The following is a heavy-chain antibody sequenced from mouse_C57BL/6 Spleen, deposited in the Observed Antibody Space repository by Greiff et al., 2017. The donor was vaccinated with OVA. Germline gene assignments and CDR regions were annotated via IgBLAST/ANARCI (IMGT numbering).Heavy chain of an antibody. D-gene: IGHD1-1*01. CDR3: ARWTTTVPMDY. CDR2: INPSTGGT. J-gene: IGHJ4*01. CDR1: GYSFTGYY. Sequence: EVQLVESGPELVKPGASVKISCKASGYSFTGYYMNWVKQSPEKSLEWIGEINPSTGGTTYNQKFKAKATLTVDKSSSTAYMQLKSLTSEDSAVYYCARWTTTVPMDYWGQGTSVTVSS. V-gene: IGHV1-42*01.